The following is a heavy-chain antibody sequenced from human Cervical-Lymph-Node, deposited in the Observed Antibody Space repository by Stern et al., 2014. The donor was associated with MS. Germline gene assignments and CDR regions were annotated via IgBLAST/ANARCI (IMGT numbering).Heavy chain of an antibody. D-gene: IGHD1-26*01. J-gene: IGHJ1*01. V-gene: IGHV1-69*01. CDR2: IIPLFGTA. CDR1: GGTFSSYA. Sequence: QMQLVQSGAEVKKPGSSVRVSCKTSGGTFSSYAFSWVRQAPGQRLAWMGGIIPLFGTANYAQKFQDRVTITANESTSTAYMELSSLRSEDTAVYYCARLRSGSYFGYFQHWGQGTLVTVSS. CDR3: ARLRSGSYFGYFQH.